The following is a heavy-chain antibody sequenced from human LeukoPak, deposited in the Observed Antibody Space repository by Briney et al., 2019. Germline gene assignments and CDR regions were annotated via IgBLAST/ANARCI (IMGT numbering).Heavy chain of an antibody. V-gene: IGHV3-23*01. CDR3: ARYYYYYYGMDV. CDR2: ISGSGGST. CDR1: GFTFSKYV. Sequence: GGSLRLSCAASGFTFSKYVMSWVRQAPGKGLEWVSAISGSGGSTYYADSVKGRFTISRDTSKNTLYLQMNSLRADDTAVYYCARYYYYYYGMDVWGQGTTVTVSS. J-gene: IGHJ6*02.